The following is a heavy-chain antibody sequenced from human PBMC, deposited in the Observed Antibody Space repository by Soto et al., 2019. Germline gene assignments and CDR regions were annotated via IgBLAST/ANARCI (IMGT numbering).Heavy chain of an antibody. CDR2: INHSGST. Sequence: SETLSLTCAVYCGSFSGYYWSWIRQPPGKGLEWIGEINHSGSTNYNPSLKSRVTISVDTSKNQFSLKLSSVTAADTAVYYCARTTVFNYYYGMDVWGQGTTVTVSS. CDR1: CGSFSGYY. CDR3: ARTTVFNYYYGMDV. D-gene: IGHD4-17*01. V-gene: IGHV4-34*01. J-gene: IGHJ6*02.